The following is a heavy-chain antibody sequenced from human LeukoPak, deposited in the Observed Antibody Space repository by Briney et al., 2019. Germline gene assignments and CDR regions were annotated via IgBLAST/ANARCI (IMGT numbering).Heavy chain of an antibody. CDR3: ARGIRGSSLFY. V-gene: IGHV4-34*01. CDR2: INHSGST. Sequence: PSETLSLTCAVYGGSFSGYYWSWTRQPPGKGLEWIGEINHSGSTNYNPSLKSRVTISVDTSKNQFSLKLSSVTAADTAVYYCARGIRGSSLFYWGQGTLVTVSS. D-gene: IGHD6-6*01. CDR1: GGSFSGYY. J-gene: IGHJ4*02.